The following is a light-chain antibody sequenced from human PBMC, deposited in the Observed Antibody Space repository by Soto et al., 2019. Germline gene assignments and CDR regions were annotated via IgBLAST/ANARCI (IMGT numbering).Light chain of an antibody. Sequence: IQMTQYTSTLSASVGDRVSITCRASQSISSWLAWYQQKPGKAPKLLIYDASSLESGVPSRFSGSGSGTEFTLTISSLQPDDFATYYCQQYNSYAWTFGQGTKVDIK. CDR1: QSISSW. CDR3: QQYNSYAWT. V-gene: IGKV1-5*01. CDR2: DAS. J-gene: IGKJ1*01.